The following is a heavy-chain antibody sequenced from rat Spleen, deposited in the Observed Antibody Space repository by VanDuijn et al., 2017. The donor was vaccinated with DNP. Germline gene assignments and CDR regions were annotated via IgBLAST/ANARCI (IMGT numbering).Heavy chain of an antibody. Sequence: EVQLVESGGGLVQPGRSLKLSCAASGFTFSDYYMAWVRQAPTKGLEWVAYISYDGGSTYYGDSVKGRFTISRDNGKSTLYLQMDSLRSEDTATYYCGTVDAWGQGTSVTVSS. V-gene: IGHV5-20*01. J-gene: IGHJ4*01. CDR3: GTVDA. CDR2: ISYDGGST. CDR1: GFTFSDYY.